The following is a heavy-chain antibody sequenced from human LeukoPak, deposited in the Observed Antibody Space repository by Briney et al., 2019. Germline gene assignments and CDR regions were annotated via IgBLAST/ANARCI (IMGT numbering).Heavy chain of an antibody. V-gene: IGHV3-23*01. CDR3: AKTMSGAAYYYDLDY. Sequence: PGGSLRLSCAASGFTFSRYAMSWVRQAPGKGLEWVSAISGSGVSTYYADSVKGRFTISRDNSKNTLHLQIDSLRAEDTALYYCAKTMSGAAYYYDLDYWGQGTLVTVSS. CDR1: GFTFSRYA. J-gene: IGHJ4*02. D-gene: IGHD3-16*01. CDR2: ISGSGVST.